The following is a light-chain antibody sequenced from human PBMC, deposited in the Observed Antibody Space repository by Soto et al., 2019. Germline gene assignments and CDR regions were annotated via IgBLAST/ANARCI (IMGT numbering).Light chain of an antibody. CDR1: QSGCSRY. CDR2: GAS. CDR3: QQYGSSPRNT. Sequence: EIVLTQSPGTLSLSPGARATLSCRASQSGCSRYLAWYQQKPGQDPRLLIYGASRRATSIPDRFSGSGSGTNFTLTISRLELEDFAVNYCQQYGSSPRNTFGQGTRLEI. J-gene: IGKJ5*01. V-gene: IGKV3-20*01.